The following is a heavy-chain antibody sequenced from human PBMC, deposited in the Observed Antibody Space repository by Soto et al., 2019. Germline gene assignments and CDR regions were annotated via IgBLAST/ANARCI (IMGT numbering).Heavy chain of an antibody. CDR3: ARHPRSTYYDILTGSRPYFDY. CDR2: IYYSGST. V-gene: IGHV4-39*01. Sequence: SETLSLTCTVSGGSISSSSYYWGWIRQPPGKGLEWIGSIYYSGSTYYNPSLKSRVTISVDTSKNQFSLKLSSVTAADTAMYYCARHPRSTYYDILTGSRPYFDYWGQGTLVTVSS. J-gene: IGHJ4*02. D-gene: IGHD3-9*01. CDR1: GGSISSSSYY.